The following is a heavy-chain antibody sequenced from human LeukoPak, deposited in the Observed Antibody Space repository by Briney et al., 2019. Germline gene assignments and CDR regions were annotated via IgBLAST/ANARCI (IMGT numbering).Heavy chain of an antibody. Sequence: GGSLRLSCAASGFTFNNAWMSWVRQAPGKGLEWVGRIKSKTDGGTTDYAAPVKDRFTISRDDSENTLYLEMNSLIIEDTGVYYCTAAGIVGATGDHWGQGTLVTVSS. CDR1: GFTFNNAW. CDR2: IKSKTDGGTT. V-gene: IGHV3-15*01. CDR3: TAAGIVGATGDH. J-gene: IGHJ4*02. D-gene: IGHD1-26*01.